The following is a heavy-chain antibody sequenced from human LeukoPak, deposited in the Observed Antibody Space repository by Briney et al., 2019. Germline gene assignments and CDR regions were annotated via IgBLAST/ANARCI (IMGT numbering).Heavy chain of an antibody. CDR1: GGSISSYS. D-gene: IGHD3-22*01. CDR2: FYYTGSA. J-gene: IGHJ4*02. Sequence: SETLSLTCTVSGGSISSYSWSWIRQPPGKGLEWIGCFYYTGSANYNPSLKSRVTISVDTSKNQFSLRLASVTAADTAVYYCASTNGGFSYDSSGSYYFDYWGQGTLVTVSS. V-gene: IGHV4-59*01. CDR3: ASTNGGFSYDSSGSYYFDY.